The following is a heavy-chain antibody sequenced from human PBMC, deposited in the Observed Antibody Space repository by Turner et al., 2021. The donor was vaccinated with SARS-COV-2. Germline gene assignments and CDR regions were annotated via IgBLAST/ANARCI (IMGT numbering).Heavy chain of an antibody. Sequence: EVQLVESGGVVVQPGGSLRLPCAASGLPFVDYTIHWVRQAPGKGLEWVSLISWDGGSTNYADSVKGRFTISRDNSKNSLYLQMNSLRTEDTALYYCAKDISSWYEGIAVAGTNYGMDVWGQGTTVTVSS. CDR3: AKDISSWYEGIAVAGTNYGMDV. V-gene: IGHV3-43*01. D-gene: IGHD6-19*01. J-gene: IGHJ6*02. CDR2: ISWDGGST. CDR1: GLPFVDYT.